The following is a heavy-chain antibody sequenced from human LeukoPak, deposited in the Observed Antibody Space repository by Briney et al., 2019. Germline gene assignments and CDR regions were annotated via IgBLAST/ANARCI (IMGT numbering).Heavy chain of an antibody. CDR2: ISSSGSTI. CDR1: GFTFGSYG. V-gene: IGHV3-48*03. Sequence: PGGSLRLSCAASGFTFGSYGMNWVRQAPGKGLEWVSYISSSGSTIYYADSVKGRFTISRDNAKNSLYLQMNSLRAEDTAVYYCALRRSMYCSGGSCYSGYYGMDVWGKGTTVTVSS. D-gene: IGHD2-15*01. J-gene: IGHJ6*04. CDR3: ALRRSMYCSGGSCYSGYYGMDV.